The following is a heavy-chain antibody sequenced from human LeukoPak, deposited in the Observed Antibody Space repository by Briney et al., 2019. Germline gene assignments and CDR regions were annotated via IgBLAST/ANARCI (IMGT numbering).Heavy chain of an antibody. Sequence: PSETLSLTCTDSGGSISSSGHYWGWIRQAPGKGLEWIGEINHSGSTNYNPSLKSRVTVSVDTSKNQFSLKLSSVTAADTAVYYCARGNPAGTSSGMDVWGQGTTVTVSS. D-gene: IGHD6-13*01. V-gene: IGHV4-39*07. J-gene: IGHJ6*02. CDR2: INHSGST. CDR3: ARGNPAGTSSGMDV. CDR1: GGSISSSGHY.